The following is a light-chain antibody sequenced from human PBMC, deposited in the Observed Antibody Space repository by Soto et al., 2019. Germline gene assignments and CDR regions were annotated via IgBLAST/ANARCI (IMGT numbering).Light chain of an antibody. V-gene: IGKV3-20*01. Sequence: EIVLPQSPGPLSLSPGERAPLSCRASQSVSSRDLAWYQQKPGQAPRLLIYGASSRATGIPDRFSGSGFETDFTLTISRLEPEDFAVYYCQQYGSSPKTFGQGTKVDIK. CDR2: GAS. J-gene: IGKJ1*01. CDR1: QSVSSRD. CDR3: QQYGSSPKT.